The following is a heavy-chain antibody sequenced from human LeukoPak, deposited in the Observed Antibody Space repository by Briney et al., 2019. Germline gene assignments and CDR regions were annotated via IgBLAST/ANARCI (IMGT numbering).Heavy chain of an antibody. CDR3: ARPTGYDSSP. J-gene: IGHJ5*02. D-gene: IGHD3-22*01. CDR1: GVSFSGYY. CDR2: INHSGST. V-gene: IGHV4-34*01. Sequence: PSETLSLTCAVCGVSFSGYYWSWIRQPPGKGLEWSGKINHSGSTNYHPSLKSLVTISVDTSNNQFSLKLSSVTAADTAVYYCARPTGYDSSPWGQGTLVTVSS.